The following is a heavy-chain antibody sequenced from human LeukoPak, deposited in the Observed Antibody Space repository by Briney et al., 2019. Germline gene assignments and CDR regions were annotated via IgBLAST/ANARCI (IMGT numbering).Heavy chain of an antibody. CDR1: GFTFSNYE. CDR2: IYSGGST. Sequence: GGSLRLSCAASGFTFSNYEMNWVRQAPGKGLEWVSVIYSGGSTYYADSVKGRFTISRHNSKNTLYLQMNSLRAEDTAVYYCARGDGNFDYWGQGTLVTVSS. V-gene: IGHV3-53*04. CDR3: ARGDGNFDY. D-gene: IGHD5-24*01. J-gene: IGHJ4*02.